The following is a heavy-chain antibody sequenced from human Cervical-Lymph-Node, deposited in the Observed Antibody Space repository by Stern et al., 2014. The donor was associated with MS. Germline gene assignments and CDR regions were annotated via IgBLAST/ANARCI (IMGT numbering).Heavy chain of an antibody. V-gene: IGHV1-69*01. CDR1: GGSFRNYA. CDR3: ARGDSSGWYSLDD. J-gene: IGHJ4*02. Sequence: QVQLMQSGAEAKKPASSVKVSCKASGGSFRNYAISWVRQAPGQGLEWMGGIIPIFYIANYAQKFQGRVTITADESTSTAYMELSSLISEDTAVYYCARGDSSGWYSLDDWGQGTLVTVSS. CDR2: IIPIFYIA. D-gene: IGHD3-22*01.